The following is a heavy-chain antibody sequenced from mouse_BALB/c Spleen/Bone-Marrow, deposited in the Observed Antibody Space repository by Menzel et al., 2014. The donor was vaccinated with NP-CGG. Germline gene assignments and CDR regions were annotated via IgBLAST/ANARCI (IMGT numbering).Heavy chain of an antibody. Sequence: VQLKESGGGLVKPGGSLKLSCAASGFTFSSYAMSWVRQSPEKRLEWVAEISSGGSYTYYPDTVTGRFTISRDNAKTTLYLEMSSLRSEDTAMYYCAREGLRRRAAMDYWGQGTSVTVSS. CDR1: GFTFSSYA. V-gene: IGHV5-9-4*01. CDR2: ISSGGSYT. J-gene: IGHJ4*01. CDR3: AREGLRRRAAMDY. D-gene: IGHD2-4*01.